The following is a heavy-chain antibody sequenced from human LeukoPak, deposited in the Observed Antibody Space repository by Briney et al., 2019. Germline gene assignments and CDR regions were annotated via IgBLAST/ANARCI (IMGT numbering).Heavy chain of an antibody. V-gene: IGHV4-34*01. CDR1: GGSFSGYY. Sequence: SETLSLTCAVYGGSFSGYYWSWIRQPPGKGLEWIGEINHSGSTNYNPSLKSRVTVSVDTSKKQFSLKLSSVTAADTAVYYCARKLESGSSPFDFWGQGTLVTVSS. D-gene: IGHD1-26*01. CDR3: ARKLESGSSPFDF. CDR2: INHSGST. J-gene: IGHJ4*02.